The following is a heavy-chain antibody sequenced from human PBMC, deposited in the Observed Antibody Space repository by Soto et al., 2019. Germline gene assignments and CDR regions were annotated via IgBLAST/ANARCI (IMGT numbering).Heavy chain of an antibody. CDR3: VRYCSTTKCPFDY. CDR1: GGSISSGGSY. Sequence: SETLSLTCTVSGGSISSGGSYWGWIRQPPGKGLEWIGYIYYSGNTYFNPSLKSRVTLSVDTSKNQFSLNLSSVTAADTAVYYCVRYCSTTKCPFDYWGQGTLVTVSS. V-gene: IGHV4-30-4*01. J-gene: IGHJ4*02. D-gene: IGHD2-2*01. CDR2: IYYSGNT.